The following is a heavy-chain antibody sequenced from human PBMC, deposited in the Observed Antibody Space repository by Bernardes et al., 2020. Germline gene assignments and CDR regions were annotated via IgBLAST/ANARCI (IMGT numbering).Heavy chain of an antibody. D-gene: IGHD4-17*01. CDR1: GFSVNDNF. V-gene: IGHV3-53*01. CDR3: ARGPHATVTMGGYFDF. CDR2: FYGGHHT. J-gene: IGHJ4*02. Sequence: GGSLRLSCAASGFSVNDNFITWVRHPPGKGLEWIAIFYGGHHTHFAESVRGRFSISSDTDTNTLFLQLNSLRAEDTAVYYCARGPHATVTMGGYFDFWGQGALVSVSS.